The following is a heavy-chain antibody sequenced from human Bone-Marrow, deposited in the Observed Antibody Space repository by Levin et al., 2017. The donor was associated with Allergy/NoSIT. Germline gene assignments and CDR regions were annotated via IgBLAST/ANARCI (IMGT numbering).Heavy chain of an antibody. J-gene: IGHJ5*02. CDR2: ITSSSSYI. D-gene: IGHD1-26*01. CDR3: ARGLEYSGLP. V-gene: IGHV3-21*01. Sequence: LSLTCAASGFTFSTYTMNWVRQAPGKGLDLVSSITSSSSYIYYADSVKGRFTISRDNAKNSLYLQMNSLRVEDTAVYYCARGLEYSGLPWRQGTLVTVS. CDR1: GFTFSTYT.